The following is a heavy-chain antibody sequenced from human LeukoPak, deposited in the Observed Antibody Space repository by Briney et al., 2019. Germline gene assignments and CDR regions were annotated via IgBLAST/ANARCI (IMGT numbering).Heavy chain of an antibody. J-gene: IGHJ4*02. CDR2: INWYGGST. CDR3: ARDSSSGWYYFDC. CDR1: GFTFYDYG. D-gene: IGHD6-19*01. Sequence: PGGSLRLSCAASGFTFYDYGMSWVRQAPGTGLEWVSGINWYGGSTGYADSVKGRFIISRDNTKHSLYLHMNSLIAADTALYYFARDSSSGWYYFDCWGQGTLVTVSS. V-gene: IGHV3-20*04.